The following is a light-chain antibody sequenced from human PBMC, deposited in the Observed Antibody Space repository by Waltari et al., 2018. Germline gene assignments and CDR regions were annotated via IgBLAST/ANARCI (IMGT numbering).Light chain of an antibody. CDR1: SRDVGGNNL. V-gene: IGLV2-14*03. Sequence: QSALTQPASVSGSPGQSIIISCPGTSRDVGGNNLVSWFLHNPGKAPKLMIHDVNERPPGVSSRFSGSKSGNTASLTISGLQAEDEAIYYCNSYTSGRTWVFGGGTRLTVL. CDR3: NSYTSGRTWV. J-gene: IGLJ3*02. CDR2: DVN.